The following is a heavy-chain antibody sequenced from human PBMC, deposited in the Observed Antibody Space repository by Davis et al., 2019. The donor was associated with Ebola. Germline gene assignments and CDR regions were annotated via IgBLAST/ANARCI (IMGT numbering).Heavy chain of an antibody. Sequence: GESLKISCAASGFTFSSYWMSWVRQAPGKGLEWVANIKQDGSEKYYVDSVKGRFTISRDNAKNSLYLQMNSLRAEDTAVYYCARVHYDFWSGYYDAFDIWGQGTMVTVSS. V-gene: IGHV3-7*03. D-gene: IGHD3-3*01. J-gene: IGHJ3*02. CDR2: IKQDGSEK. CDR3: ARVHYDFWSGYYDAFDI. CDR1: GFTFSSYW.